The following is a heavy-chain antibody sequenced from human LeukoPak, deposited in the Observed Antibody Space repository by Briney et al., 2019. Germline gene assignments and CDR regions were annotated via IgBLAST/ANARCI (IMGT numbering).Heavy chain of an antibody. D-gene: IGHD4-17*01. Sequence: PGGSLRLSCAASGFTFSSYGMHWVRQAPGKGLEWVAVISYDGSNKFYEDSVKGRFTISRDNSKNTLYLQMSSLRAEDTAVYYCAKSYGDYLGYFDSWGQGTLVTVSS. V-gene: IGHV3-30*18. CDR1: GFTFSSYG. CDR3: AKSYGDYLGYFDS. J-gene: IGHJ4*02. CDR2: ISYDGSNK.